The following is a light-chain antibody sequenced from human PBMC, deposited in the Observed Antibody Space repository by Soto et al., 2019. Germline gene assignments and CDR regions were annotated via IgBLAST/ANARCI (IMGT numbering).Light chain of an antibody. V-gene: IGKV1-6*01. CDR1: QGIRND. J-gene: IGKJ2*01. CDR3: LQDYNYPYT. CDR2: AAS. Sequence: AIQMTQSPPSLSASVGDRVTITCRASQGIRNDLGWYQQKPGKAPKLLIYAASSLQSGVPSRFSGSGSGTDFTLTISNLQPEDFATYYCLQDYNYPYTFGQGTKLEIK.